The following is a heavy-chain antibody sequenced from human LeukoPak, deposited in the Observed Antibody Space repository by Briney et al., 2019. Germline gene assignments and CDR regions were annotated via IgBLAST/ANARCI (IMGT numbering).Heavy chain of an antibody. Sequence: ASVKVSCKATGYTVTSYYMHWVRQAPGQGLEWMGIINPSGGSTSYAQKFQGRVTMTRDTSTSTVYMELSSLRSEDTAVYYCARDFKKGAVAATIAGYWGQGTLVTVSS. V-gene: IGHV1-46*01. CDR3: ARDFKKGAVAATIAGY. CDR1: GYTVTSYY. CDR2: INPSGGST. D-gene: IGHD6-19*01. J-gene: IGHJ4*02.